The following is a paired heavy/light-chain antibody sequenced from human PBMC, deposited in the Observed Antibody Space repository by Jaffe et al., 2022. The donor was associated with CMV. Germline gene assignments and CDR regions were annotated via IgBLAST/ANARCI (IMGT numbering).Heavy chain of an antibody. CDR2: IYWDDLR. Sequence: QITLKESGPTLVKPTQTLTLTCSFSGFSLSTSGVGVSWIRQPPGKALEWLALIYWDDLRRYSPSLKSRLTITKDTSKNQVVLRMTNMDPVDTATYYCAHMTGGWENTGWYVPFDYWGQGTLVTVSS. D-gene: IGHD6-19*01. V-gene: IGHV2-5*02. CDR3: AHMTGGWENTGWYVPFDY. J-gene: IGHJ4*02. CDR1: GFSLSTSGVG.
Light chain of an antibody. V-gene: IGKV1-5*03. CDR1: QRFSSW. J-gene: IGKJ1*01. Sequence: DIQMTQSPSTLSASVGDRVTITCRASQRFSSWLAWYQQKPGKAPKLLIYKASTLESGVPSRFSGSGSGTEYTLTISSLQPDDSATYYCQQYNDYSRTFGQGTKVEI. CDR2: KAS. CDR3: QQYNDYSRT.